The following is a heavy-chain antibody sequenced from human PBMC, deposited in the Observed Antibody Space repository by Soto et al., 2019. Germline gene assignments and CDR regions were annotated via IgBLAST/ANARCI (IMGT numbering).Heavy chain of an antibody. D-gene: IGHD6-13*01. J-gene: IGHJ6*02. V-gene: IGHV3-48*03. CDR1: GFTFSSYE. CDR2: ISSSGSTI. CDR3: ARWQTGYSSSWYVKTYYYYYGMDV. Sequence: GGSLRLSCAASGFTFSSYEMNWVRQAPGKGLEWVSSISSSGSTIYYADSVKGRFTISRDNAKNSLYLQMNSLRAEDTAVYYCARWQTGYSSSWYVKTYYYYYGMDVWGQGTTVTVSS.